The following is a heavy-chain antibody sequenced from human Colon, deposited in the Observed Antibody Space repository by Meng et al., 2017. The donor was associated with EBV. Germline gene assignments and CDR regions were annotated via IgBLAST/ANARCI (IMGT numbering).Heavy chain of an antibody. J-gene: IGHJ2*01. CDR1: GCSISMVVYY. CDR2: IYYSGST. V-gene: IGHV4-30-4*01. D-gene: IGHD5-18*01. CDR3: ARVGWRQWSFDL. Sequence: QLQATGQGLVKPSQAMYLHTTAFGCSISMVVYYWSWIRQPPGKGLELIGQIYYSGSTSYNPSLKSRVIISVDTPNNQFSLKLSSVTAADTAVYYCARVGWRQWSFDLWGRGTLVTVSS.